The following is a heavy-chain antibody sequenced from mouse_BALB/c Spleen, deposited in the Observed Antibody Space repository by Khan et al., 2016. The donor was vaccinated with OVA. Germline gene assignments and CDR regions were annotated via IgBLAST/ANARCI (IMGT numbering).Heavy chain of an antibody. Sequence: VQLQESGPGLAAPSQSLSITCTISGFSLTNYGVHWVRQPPGKGLEWLVVIWSDGTTTYNSALKSRLTITKDNSQSQAFLKMNSLQTNDTAIDFCARQPYYHYEIMDYWGQGTSVTVSS. CDR1: GFSLTNYG. CDR2: IWSDGTT. D-gene: IGHD2-4*01. CDR3: ARQPYYHYEIMDY. J-gene: IGHJ4*01. V-gene: IGHV2-6-1*01.